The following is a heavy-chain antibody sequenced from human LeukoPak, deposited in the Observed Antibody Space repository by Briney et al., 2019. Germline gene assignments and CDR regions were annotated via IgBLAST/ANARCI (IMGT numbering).Heavy chain of an antibody. CDR2: INPNSGAT. CDR3: ARDFTMIVVVIGY. V-gene: IGHV1-2*02. J-gene: IGHJ4*02. CDR1: GYTFTGYY. D-gene: IGHD3-22*01. Sequence: ASVKVSCKASGYTFTGYYVHWVRQAPRQGLEWMGWINPNSGATNYAQKFQDRVTMTRDTSISTAYMELSSLRSDDTAVYYCARDFTMIVVVIGYWGQGTLVTVSS.